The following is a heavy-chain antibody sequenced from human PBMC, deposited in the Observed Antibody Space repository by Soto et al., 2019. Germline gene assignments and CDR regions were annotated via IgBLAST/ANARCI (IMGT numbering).Heavy chain of an antibody. CDR1: GFTISSYA. J-gene: IGHJ4*02. V-gene: IGHV3-23*01. D-gene: IGHD3-22*01. CDR3: AKESYYYDSSGYYSLPFDY. CDR2: ISGSGGST. Sequence: GGSLRLSCAASGFTISSYAMSWVRQAPGKGLEWVSAISGSGGSTYYADSVKGRFTISRDNSKNTLYLQMNSLRAEDTAVYYCAKESYYYDSSGYYSLPFDYWGQGTLVTVSS.